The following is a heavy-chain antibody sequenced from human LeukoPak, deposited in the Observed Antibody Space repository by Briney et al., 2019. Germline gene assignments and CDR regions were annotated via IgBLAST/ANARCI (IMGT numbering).Heavy chain of an antibody. CDR1: GFTFSNYA. CDR3: AKDLEQSYSGWSASYDA. J-gene: IGHJ5*02. V-gene: IGHV3-23*01. D-gene: IGHD6-19*01. Sequence: GGSLRLSCVASGFTFSNYAMSWVRQLPGKRLEWVSAISSGAGTTGYAESVRGRSTISRVNSRSTIYLQMNSLRAEDTAVYYCAKDLEQSYSGWSASYDAWGQGTLVTVSS. CDR2: ISSGAGTT.